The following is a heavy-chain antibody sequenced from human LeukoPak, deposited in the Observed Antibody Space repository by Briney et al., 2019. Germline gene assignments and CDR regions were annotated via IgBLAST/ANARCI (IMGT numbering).Heavy chain of an antibody. CDR2: INHSGST. CDR3: ARGGWSYYYYYMDV. Sequence: SETLSLTCAVYGGSFSGYYWSWIRQPPGKGLEWIGEINHSGSTNYNPSLKSRVTISVDTSKNQFSLKLSSVTAADTAVYYCARGGWSYYYYYMDVWGKGTTVTVSS. CDR1: GGSFSGYY. D-gene: IGHD2-15*01. V-gene: IGHV4-34*01. J-gene: IGHJ6*03.